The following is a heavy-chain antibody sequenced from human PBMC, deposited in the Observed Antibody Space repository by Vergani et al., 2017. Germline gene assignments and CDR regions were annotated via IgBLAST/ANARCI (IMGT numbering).Heavy chain of an antibody. CDR1: GGSISSGGYY. V-gene: IGHV4-31*03. CDR2: IYYSGST. D-gene: IGHD2-2*02. Sequence: QLQLQESGPGLVKPSQTLSLTCTVSGGSISSGGYYWSWIRQHPGKGLEWIGYIYYSGSTSYNPSLKSRVTISVDTSMNQFSLKLSSVTAADTAVYYCARYCSSTSCYTSTGSFDYWGQGTLVTVSS. J-gene: IGHJ4*02. CDR3: ARYCSSTSCYTSTGSFDY.